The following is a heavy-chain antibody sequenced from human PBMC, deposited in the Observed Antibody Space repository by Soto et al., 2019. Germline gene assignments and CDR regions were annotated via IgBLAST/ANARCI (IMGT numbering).Heavy chain of an antibody. CDR3: ARRVYASGKFDP. Sequence: PSETLSLTCAVYGGSFSGYYWSWIRQPPGKGLEWIGEINHSGSTNYNPSLRSRVTISVDTSKSQFSLKLNSVTAADTAVYYCARRVYASGKFDPWGQGTLVTVSS. CDR2: INHSGST. V-gene: IGHV4-34*01. CDR1: GGSFSGYY. D-gene: IGHD3-10*01. J-gene: IGHJ5*02.